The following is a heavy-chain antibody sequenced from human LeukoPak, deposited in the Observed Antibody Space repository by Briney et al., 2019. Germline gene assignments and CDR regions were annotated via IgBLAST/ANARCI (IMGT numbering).Heavy chain of an antibody. J-gene: IGHJ4*02. Sequence: GGSLRLSCAASGFTFDDYAMHWVRQAPGKGLEWVSATSWNSGSIGYADSVKGRFKISRDNAKNSVFLEMNSLRAEDTALYYCARMGAGMHFFFLDLWGQGTLVTVSS. V-gene: IGHV3-9*01. CDR2: TSWNSGSI. D-gene: IGHD3-3*02. CDR1: GFTFDDYA. CDR3: ARMGAGMHFFFLDL.